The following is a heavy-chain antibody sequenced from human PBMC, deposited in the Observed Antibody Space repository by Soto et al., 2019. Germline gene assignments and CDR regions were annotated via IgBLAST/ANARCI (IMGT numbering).Heavy chain of an antibody. Sequence: PSETLSLTCAVYGGSFSGYYWSWIRQPPGKGLEWIGEINHSGSTNYNPSLKSRVTISVDTSKNQFSLKLSSVTAADTAVYYCGAYCGGDCYHSYYYGMDVWGQGTTVTVSS. D-gene: IGHD2-21*02. CDR1: GGSFSGYY. CDR3: GAYCGGDCYHSYYYGMDV. V-gene: IGHV4-34*01. J-gene: IGHJ6*02. CDR2: INHSGST.